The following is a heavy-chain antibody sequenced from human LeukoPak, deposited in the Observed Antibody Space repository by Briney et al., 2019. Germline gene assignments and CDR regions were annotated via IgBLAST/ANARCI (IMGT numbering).Heavy chain of an antibody. D-gene: IGHD3-10*01. V-gene: IGHV4-34*01. J-gene: IGHJ6*03. CDR3: ARNTQLMVRGVMAYYYYYYMDV. Sequence: SETLSLTCAVYGGSFSGYYWSWIRQPPGKGREWIGEINHSGSTNYSPSLKSRVTISVDTSKNQFSLKLSSVTAADTAVYYCARNTQLMVRGVMAYYYYYYMDVWGKGTTVTVSS. CDR2: INHSGST. CDR1: GGSFSGYY.